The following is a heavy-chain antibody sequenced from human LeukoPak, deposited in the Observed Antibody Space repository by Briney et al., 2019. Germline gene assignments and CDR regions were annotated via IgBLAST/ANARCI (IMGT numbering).Heavy chain of an antibody. CDR2: INSDGSST. CDR1: GFTFSSYW. Sequence: GGSLRLSCAASGFTFSSYWMHWVRQAPGKGLVWVSRINSDGSSTSYADSVKGRFTISRDNAKNTLYLQMNSLRAEDTAVYYCARGKGGYYFDYWGQGTLVTVSS. CDR3: ARGKGGYYFDY. J-gene: IGHJ4*02. D-gene: IGHD3-16*01. V-gene: IGHV3-74*01.